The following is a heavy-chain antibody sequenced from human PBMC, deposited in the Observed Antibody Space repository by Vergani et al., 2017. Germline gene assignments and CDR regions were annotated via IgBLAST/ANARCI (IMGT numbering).Heavy chain of an antibody. D-gene: IGHD6-6*01. Sequence: QVQLVQSGAEVKKPGSSVKVSCKASGGTFSSYTISWVRQAPGQGLEWMGRIIPIFGTANYAQKFQGRVTITADESTSTAYMELSSLRSEDTAVYYCAILPGGGTSIAARDAFDIWGQGTMVTVSS. CDR1: GGTFSSYT. CDR3: AILPGGGTSIAARDAFDI. J-gene: IGHJ3*02. V-gene: IGHV1-69*08. CDR2: IIPIFGTA.